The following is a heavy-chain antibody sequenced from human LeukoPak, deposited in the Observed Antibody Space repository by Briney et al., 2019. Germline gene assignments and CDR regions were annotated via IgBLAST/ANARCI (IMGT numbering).Heavy chain of an antibody. CDR3: ARDHDRVLLWFGRAGGAFDY. D-gene: IGHD3-10*01. V-gene: IGHV3-48*02. CDR2: ISSSSSTI. CDR1: GFTLCIYT. Sequence: PRGSLRPSCAASGFTLCIYTMNWGRQAPGKGLEWVSYISSSSSTIYYADSVKGRFTISRDNAKNSLYLQMNSLRDEDTAVYYCARDHDRVLLWFGRAGGAFDYWGQGTLVTVSS. J-gene: IGHJ4*02.